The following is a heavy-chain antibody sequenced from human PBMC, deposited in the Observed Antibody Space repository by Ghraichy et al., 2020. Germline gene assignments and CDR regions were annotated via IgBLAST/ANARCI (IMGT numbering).Heavy chain of an antibody. Sequence: GGSLRLSCAASGFTFSSYGMHWVRQAPGKGLEWVAVISYDGSNKYYADSVKGRFTISRDNSKNTLYLQMNSLRAEDTAVYYCAKDWSRSGLLGLSDYWGQGTLVTVSS. CDR1: GFTFSSYG. D-gene: IGHD3-10*01. V-gene: IGHV3-30*18. J-gene: IGHJ4*02. CDR3: AKDWSRSGLLGLSDY. CDR2: ISYDGSNK.